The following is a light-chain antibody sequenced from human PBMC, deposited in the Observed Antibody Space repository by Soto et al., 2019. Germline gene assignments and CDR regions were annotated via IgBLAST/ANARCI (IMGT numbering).Light chain of an antibody. Sequence: QSVLTQPASVSGSPGQSITISCTGTSSDVGGYNYVSWYQQHPGKAPKLMIYDVSNRPSGVSNRFSGSKSGNTASLTISGLQAEDEADYYCTSYTSSSPPPYVLGTGTKVTVL. V-gene: IGLV2-14*01. CDR1: SSDVGGYNY. CDR2: DVS. J-gene: IGLJ1*01. CDR3: TSYTSSSPPPYV.